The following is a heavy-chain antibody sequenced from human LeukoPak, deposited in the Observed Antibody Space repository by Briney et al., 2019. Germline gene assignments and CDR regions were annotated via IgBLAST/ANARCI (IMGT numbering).Heavy chain of an antibody. CDR3: AKGDIAAAITSSDY. Sequence: GGSLRLSCAASGFTVSSNYMSWVRQAPGKGLQWVSAISASDGYTYYADSVKGRFTISRDNSKYTLYLQMNSLRAEDTAVYYCAKGDIAAAITSSDYWGQGTLVTVSS. J-gene: IGHJ4*02. D-gene: IGHD6-13*01. CDR1: GFTVSSNY. CDR2: ISASDGYT. V-gene: IGHV3-23*01.